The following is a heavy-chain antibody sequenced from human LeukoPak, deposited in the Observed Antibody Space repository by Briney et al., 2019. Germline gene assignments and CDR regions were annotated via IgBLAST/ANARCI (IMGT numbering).Heavy chain of an antibody. J-gene: IGHJ1*01. CDR1: GGSISSGGYY. CDR3: ARAVSRSSSSYFQH. V-gene: IGHV4-30-2*01. Sequence: SQTLSLTCTVSGGSISSGGYYWSWIRQPPGKGLEWIGYIYHSGSTYYNPSLKSRVTISVDRSKNQFSLKLSSVTAADTAVYYCARAVSRSSSSYFQHWGQGTLVTVSS. D-gene: IGHD6-6*01. CDR2: IYHSGST.